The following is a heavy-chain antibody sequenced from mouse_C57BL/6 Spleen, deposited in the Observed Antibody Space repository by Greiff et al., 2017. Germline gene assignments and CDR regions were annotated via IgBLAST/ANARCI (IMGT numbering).Heavy chain of an antibody. CDR2: INPYNGDT. CDR1: GYSFTGYF. CDR3: AREGYDYDEGVDD. J-gene: IGHJ2*01. Sequence: EVKLQESGPELVKPGDSVKISCKASGYSFTGYFMNWVMQSHGKSLEWIGRINPYNGDTFYNQKFKGKATLTVDKSSSTAHMELRSLTSEDSAVYYCAREGYDYDEGVDDWGQGTTLTVSS. D-gene: IGHD2-4*01. V-gene: IGHV1-20*01.